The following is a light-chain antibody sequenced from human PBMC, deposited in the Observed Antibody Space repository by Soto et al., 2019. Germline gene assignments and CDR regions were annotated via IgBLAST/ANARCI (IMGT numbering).Light chain of an antibody. V-gene: IGLV2-11*01. CDR1: SGYIGDY. CDR2: HVS. CDR3: CTDVGTYKV. Sequence: QSVLTQPRSVSGSPGQSVTISCTGPSGYIGDYVSWYQQHPGKAPKLMIYHVSQRPSGVPDRFSGSKSDNAASLTISGLQTDDEADYYCCTDVGTYKVFANGPKVTVL. J-gene: IGLJ1*01.